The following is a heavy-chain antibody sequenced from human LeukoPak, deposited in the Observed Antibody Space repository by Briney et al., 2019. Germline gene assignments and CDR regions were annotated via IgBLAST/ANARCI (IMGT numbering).Heavy chain of an antibody. CDR3: ARAASYKFDP. CDR1: GFTFSSYW. J-gene: IGHJ5*02. V-gene: IGHV3-7*03. CDR2: IKQDGSEK. D-gene: IGHD3-10*01. Sequence: PGGSLRLSCAASGFTFSSYWMSWVRQAPGKGLEWVGNIKQDGSEKYYVDSLKDRFTISRDNAKSLLYLQMNSLRAEDTAVYYCARAASYKFDPWGQGTLVTVSS.